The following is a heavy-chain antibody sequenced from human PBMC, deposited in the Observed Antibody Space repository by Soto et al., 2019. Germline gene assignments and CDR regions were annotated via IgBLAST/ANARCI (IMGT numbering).Heavy chain of an antibody. CDR2: ISFDGTNK. Sequence: QVQLVESGGGVVQPERSQRLSCTASKFTFASHVMHWVRQAPGESLEWVALISFDGTNKYYADSVKGRFTISRDNSKNTMYLQMNSMRPEDTAVYYCAREMIPIIMWVMSAMDVWGQGTTVTVST. CDR3: AREMIPIIMWVMSAMDV. CDR1: KFTFASHV. J-gene: IGHJ6*01. D-gene: IGHD2-21*01. V-gene: IGHV3-30*04.